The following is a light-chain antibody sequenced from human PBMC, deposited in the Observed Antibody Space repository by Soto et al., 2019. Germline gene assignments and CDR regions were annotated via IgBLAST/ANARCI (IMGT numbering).Light chain of an antibody. CDR2: KAS. Sequence: DIQMTQSPSTLSASVGDRVTVTCRASQSISSWLAWYQQKAGRAPKLLIYKASSLESGVPSRFSGSGSGTEFTLTISSLQPDDFGTYYCQQYYRYSWTFGQGTKVDIK. J-gene: IGKJ1*01. CDR1: QSISSW. V-gene: IGKV1-5*03. CDR3: QQYYRYSWT.